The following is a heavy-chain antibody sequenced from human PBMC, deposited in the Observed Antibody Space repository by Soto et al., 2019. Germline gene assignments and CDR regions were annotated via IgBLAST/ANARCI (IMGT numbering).Heavy chain of an antibody. J-gene: IGHJ3*02. Sequence: LRLSCSASGFTFSSYAMHWVRQAPGKGLEYVSAISSNGGSTYYADSVKGRFTISRDNSKNTLYLQMSSLRAEDTAVYYCVKQLAIDSSGWFRLGAFDIWGQGTMVTVSS. CDR1: GFTFSSYA. V-gene: IGHV3-64D*08. CDR3: VKQLAIDSSGWFRLGAFDI. CDR2: ISSNGGST. D-gene: IGHD6-19*01.